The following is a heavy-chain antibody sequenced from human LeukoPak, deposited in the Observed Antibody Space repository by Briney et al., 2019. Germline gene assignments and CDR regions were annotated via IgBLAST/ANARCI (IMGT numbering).Heavy chain of an antibody. CDR1: GFTFSDYW. V-gene: IGHV3-21*01. J-gene: IGHJ6*02. CDR2: ISSSSSYI. Sequence: GGSLRLSYAASGFTFSDYWMHWVRQAPGKGLEWVSSISSSSSYIYYADSVKGRFTISRDNAKNSLYLQMNSLRAEDTAVYYCARDPNPHYYYYGMDVWGQGTTVTVSS. CDR3: ARDPNPHYYYYGMDV.